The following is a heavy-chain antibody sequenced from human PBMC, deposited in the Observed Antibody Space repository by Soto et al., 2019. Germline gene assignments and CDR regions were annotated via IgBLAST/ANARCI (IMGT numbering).Heavy chain of an antibody. CDR1: GFTFSSCT. CDR2: ISPSSGHI. J-gene: IGHJ6*02. D-gene: IGHD2-15*01. Sequence: EVHLVESGGGLVKPGGSLRLSCAVSGFTFSSCTMNWVRQAPGKGLEWVSSISPSSGHIYYADSVKGRFTISRDNAKNSLFLQMNSLRVEDTAVYYCSGCSGGACHKNYGMDVWGQGTTVTVSS. V-gene: IGHV3-21*06. CDR3: SGCSGGACHKNYGMDV.